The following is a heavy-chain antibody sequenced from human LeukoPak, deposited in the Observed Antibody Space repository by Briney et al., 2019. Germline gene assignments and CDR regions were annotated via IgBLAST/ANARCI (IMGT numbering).Heavy chain of an antibody. J-gene: IGHJ4*02. V-gene: IGHV3-30-3*01. CDR3: ARDLAAAGRVHIGY. CDR1: GFTFSSCA. CDR2: ISYDGSNK. D-gene: IGHD6-13*01. Sequence: SGRSMRLSCAASGFTFSSCAMHWVRQAPGKGLEWVAVISYDGSNKYYADSVKGRFTISRDNSKNTLYLQMNSLRAEDTAVYYCARDLAAAGRVHIGYWGQGTLVTVSS.